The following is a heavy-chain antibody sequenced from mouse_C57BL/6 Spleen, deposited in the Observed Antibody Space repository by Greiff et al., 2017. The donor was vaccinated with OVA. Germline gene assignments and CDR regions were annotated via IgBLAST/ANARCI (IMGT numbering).Heavy chain of an antibody. J-gene: IGHJ1*03. V-gene: IGHV3-6*01. CDR2: ISYDGSN. D-gene: IGHD1-1*01. CDR1: GYSITSGYY. CDR3: ARPPYYYGSSHWYFDV. Sequence: DVQLQESGPGLVKPSQSLSLTCSVTGYSITSGYYWNWIRQFPGNKLEWMGYISYDGSNNYNPSLKNRISITRDTSKNQFFLKLNSVTTEDTATYYCARPPYYYGSSHWYFDVWGTGTTVTVSS.